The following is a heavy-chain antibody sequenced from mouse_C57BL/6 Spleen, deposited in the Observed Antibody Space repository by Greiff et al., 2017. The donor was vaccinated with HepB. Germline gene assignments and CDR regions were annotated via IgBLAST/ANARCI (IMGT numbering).Heavy chain of an antibody. J-gene: IGHJ4*01. D-gene: IGHD2-1*01. V-gene: IGHV1-53*01. Sequence: QVHVKQPGTELVKPGASVKLSCKASGYTFTSYWMHWVKQRPGQGLEWIGNINPSNGGTNYNEKFKSKATLTVDKSSSTAYMQLSSLTSEDSAVYYCASYYGNYLYYAMDYWGQGTSVTVSS. CDR3: ASYYGNYLYYAMDY. CDR1: GYTFTSYW. CDR2: INPSNGGT.